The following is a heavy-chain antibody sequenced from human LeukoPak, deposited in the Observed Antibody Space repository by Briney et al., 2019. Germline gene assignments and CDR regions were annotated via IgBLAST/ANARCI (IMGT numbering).Heavy chain of an antibody. Sequence: GASVKVSCKSSGYTFTGYYMHWVRQAPGQGLEWMGWINPNSGGTNYAQKFQGRVTMTRDRSISTAYMELSRLRSDDTAVYYCARDRGRGVILYPIDWFDPWGQGTLVTVSS. V-gene: IGHV1-2*02. CDR2: INPNSGGT. CDR1: GYTFTGYY. D-gene: IGHD3-10*01. CDR3: ARDRGRGVILYPIDWFDP. J-gene: IGHJ5*02.